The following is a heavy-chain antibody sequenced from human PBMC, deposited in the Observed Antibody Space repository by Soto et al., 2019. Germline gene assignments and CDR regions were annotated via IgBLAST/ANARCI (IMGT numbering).Heavy chain of an antibody. CDR2: TYYRSRWYN. V-gene: IGHV6-1*01. CDR1: GDSVSSNSAA. Sequence: SQTLSLTCAISGDSVSSNSAAWNWIRQSPSRGLEWLGRTYYRSRWYNDYAVSVKSRITVNPDTSRNQFSLHLNSVTPEDTAVYYCAKGGASKIQLWLLKWKSQRLGNYYGMDVWGQGTTVTVSS. D-gene: IGHD5-18*01. J-gene: IGHJ6*02. CDR3: AKGGASKIQLWLLKWKSQRLGNYYGMDV.